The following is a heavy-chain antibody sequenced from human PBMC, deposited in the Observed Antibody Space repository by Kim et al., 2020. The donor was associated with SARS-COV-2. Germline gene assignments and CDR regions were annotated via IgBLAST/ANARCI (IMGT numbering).Heavy chain of an antibody. CDR1: GYTFTSYA. Sequence: ASVKVSCKASGYTFTSYAMNWVRQAPGQGLEWMGWINTNTGNPTYAQGFTGRFVFSLDTSVSTAYLQISSLKAEDTAVYYCARDLYYYDSSGWRGGFYYWGQGTLVTVSS. J-gene: IGHJ4*02. CDR3: ARDLYYYDSSGWRGGFYY. D-gene: IGHD3-22*01. CDR2: INTNTGNP. V-gene: IGHV7-4-1*02.